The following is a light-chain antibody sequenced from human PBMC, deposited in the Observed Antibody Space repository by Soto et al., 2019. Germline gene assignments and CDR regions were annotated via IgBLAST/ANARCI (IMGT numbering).Light chain of an antibody. CDR2: DAS. CDR1: LRVSSR. V-gene: IGKV3-15*01. J-gene: IGKJ5*01. Sequence: ETLMTQSPATLSVSPGERATLSCRASLRVSSRLAWYQQKPGQAPRLLIYDASTRATAIPARFSGSGSGTDFTLTISSLQYEDFAVYYCQQYNTLPPITFGQGTRLEIK. CDR3: QQYNTLPPIT.